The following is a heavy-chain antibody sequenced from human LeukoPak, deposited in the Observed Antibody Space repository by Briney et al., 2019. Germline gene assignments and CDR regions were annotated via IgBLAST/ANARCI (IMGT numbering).Heavy chain of an antibody. CDR1: GGSSRSNSYY. CDR3: ARHERGDPYFDY. Sequence: SETLSLTCTVSGGSSRSNSYYWGWIRQPPGKGLEFVGSIYYSGSSYYHPSLKSRVTISVDTSKNQFSLKLSSVTAADTAVYYCARHERGDPYFDYWGQGTLVTVSS. V-gene: IGHV4-39*01. CDR2: IYYSGSS. J-gene: IGHJ4*02. D-gene: IGHD4-17*01.